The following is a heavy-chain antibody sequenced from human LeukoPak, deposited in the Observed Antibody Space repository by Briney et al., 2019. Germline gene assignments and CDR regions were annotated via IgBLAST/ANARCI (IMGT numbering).Heavy chain of an antibody. J-gene: IGHJ4*02. Sequence: ASETLSPTCTVSGGSISSYYWSWIRQPPGKGLEWIGYIYYSGSTNYNPSLKSRVTISVDTSKNQFSLKLSPVTAADTAVYYCARDQYDSSGYFDYWGQGTLVTVSS. V-gene: IGHV4-59*01. CDR2: IYYSGST. CDR1: GGSISSYY. D-gene: IGHD3-22*01. CDR3: ARDQYDSSGYFDY.